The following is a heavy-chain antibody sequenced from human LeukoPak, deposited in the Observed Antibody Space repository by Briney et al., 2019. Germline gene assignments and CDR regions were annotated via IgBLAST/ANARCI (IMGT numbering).Heavy chain of an antibody. D-gene: IGHD3-16*02. Sequence: SETLSLTCAVSGGSFSGYYWGWIRQPPGKGLEWIGSIYYSGSTYYNPSLKSRVTISVDTSKNQFSLKLSSVTAADTAVYYCASSQLSGITFGGVIVIPGDYWGQGTLVTVSS. V-gene: IGHV4-39*01. CDR2: IYYSGST. CDR1: GGSFSGYY. CDR3: ASSQLSGITFGGVIVIPGDY. J-gene: IGHJ4*02.